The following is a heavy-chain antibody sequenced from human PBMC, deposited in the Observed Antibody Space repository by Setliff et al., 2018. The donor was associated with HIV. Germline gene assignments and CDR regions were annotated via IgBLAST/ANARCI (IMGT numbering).Heavy chain of an antibody. Sequence: LSLTCAVSRGSISTHYWSWIRQPSGKGLEWIGYISYSGTTNYNPSLKSRVTIPVDASNNQFSLELRSMTAADTAVYYCARENGDCSGGACYFMLDSWGQGTRVTVSS. CDR3: ARENGDCSGGACYFMLDS. D-gene: IGHD2-15*01. CDR1: RGSISTHY. J-gene: IGHJ4*02. V-gene: IGHV4-59*11. CDR2: ISYSGTT.